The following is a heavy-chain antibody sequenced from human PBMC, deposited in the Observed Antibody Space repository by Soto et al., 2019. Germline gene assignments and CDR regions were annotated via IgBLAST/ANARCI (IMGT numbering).Heavy chain of an antibody. CDR1: GFTFSDYY. D-gene: IGHD2-2*02. V-gene: IGHV3-11*01. J-gene: IGHJ4*02. Sequence: QVQLVESGGGLVKPGGSLRLSCAASGFTFSDYYMSWIRQTPGKGLEWVSYISSSGSSIYYADSVKGRFTISRDNAKNLMYLQMNSLRAEDTAVYYCARKTLIIVRVPSAIRADYWGQGTLVTVSS. CDR3: ARKTLIIVRVPSAIRADY. CDR2: ISSSGSSI.